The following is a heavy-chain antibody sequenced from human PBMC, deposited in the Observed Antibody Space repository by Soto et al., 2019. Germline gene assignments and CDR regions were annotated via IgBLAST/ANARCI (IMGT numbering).Heavy chain of an antibody. CDR2: IIPIFGTP. D-gene: IGHD3-10*01. CDR1: GGIFSTYA. V-gene: IGHV1-69*01. Sequence: QVQLVQSGAEVKKPGSSVKVSCKASGGIFSTYAISWLRRAPGQGLEWMGGIIPIFGTPNYERRFQGRVTITADESTSTAYMELSRLRSEDTAVYYCARDRDDYGSGTYYNRIDFWGQGTLVTVSS. CDR3: ARDRDDYGSGTYYNRIDF. J-gene: IGHJ4*02.